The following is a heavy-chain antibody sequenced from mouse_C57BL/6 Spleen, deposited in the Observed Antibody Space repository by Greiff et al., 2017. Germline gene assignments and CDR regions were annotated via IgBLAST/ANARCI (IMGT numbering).Heavy chain of an antibody. CDR2: INPYNGGT. D-gene: IGHD2-3*01. CDR1: GYTFTDYY. J-gene: IGHJ2*01. V-gene: IGHV1-19*01. CDR3: ARGYDGYYVFDY. Sequence: VQLQQSGPVLVKPGASVKMSCKASGYTFTDYYMNWVKQSHGKSLEWIGVINPYNGGTSYNQKFKGKATLTVDKSSSTAYMELNSLTSEDSAVYNCARGYDGYYVFDYWGQGTTLTVSS.